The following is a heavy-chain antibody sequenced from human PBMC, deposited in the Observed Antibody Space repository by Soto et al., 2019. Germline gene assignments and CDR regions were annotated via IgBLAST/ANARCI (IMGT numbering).Heavy chain of an antibody. CDR1: GFTFSNYW. Sequence: PGGSLRLSCAASGFTFSNYWMSGVRQAAGKGLEWVAIIKQDGSDKYYVDSVKGRFTISRDTSKNQFSLKLSSVTAADTAVYYCASHPFSGPTYYFDYWGQGTLVTVSS. V-gene: IGHV3-7*03. CDR3: ASHPFSGPTYYFDY. CDR2: IKQDGSDK. D-gene: IGHD2-15*01. J-gene: IGHJ4*02.